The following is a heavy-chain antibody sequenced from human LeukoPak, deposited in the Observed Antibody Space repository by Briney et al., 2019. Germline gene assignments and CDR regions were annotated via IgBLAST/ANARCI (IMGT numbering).Heavy chain of an antibody. Sequence: SETLSLTCTVSGYSISSGYYWGWIRQPPGKGLEWIGSIYHSGSIYYNPSLKSQVTISVDTSKNQFSLKLSSVTAADTAVYYCARDRGCSGGSCYGYNWFDPWGQGTLVTVSS. V-gene: IGHV4-38-2*02. CDR1: GYSISSGYY. CDR2: IYHSGSI. D-gene: IGHD2-15*01. CDR3: ARDRGCSGGSCYGYNWFDP. J-gene: IGHJ5*02.